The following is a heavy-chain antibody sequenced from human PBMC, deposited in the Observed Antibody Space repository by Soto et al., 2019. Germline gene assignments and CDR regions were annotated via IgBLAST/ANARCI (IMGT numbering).Heavy chain of an antibody. CDR3: ASGGVAGSGTFYNDY. V-gene: IGHV3-74*01. J-gene: IGHJ4*02. CDR1: GFTFSSYW. D-gene: IGHD3-10*01. CDR2: INNDGSST. Sequence: EVQLVESGGGLVQPGGSLRLSCAASGFTFSSYWMRWVRQAPGKGLVWVSRINNDGSSTSYADSVKGRLTISRDNAKNTLYLQVNSLRAEDTAVYYCASGGVAGSGTFYNDYWGRGTLVTVSS.